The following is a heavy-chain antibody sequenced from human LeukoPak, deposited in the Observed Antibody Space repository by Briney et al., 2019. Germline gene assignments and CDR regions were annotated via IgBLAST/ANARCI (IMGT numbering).Heavy chain of an antibody. CDR1: GGSISSSSYY. CDR3: ARQLFWSGYSFDY. Sequence: SETLSLTCTVPGGSISSSSYYWGWIRQPPGKGLEWIGSIYYSGSTYYNPSLKSRVTISVDTSKNQFSLKLSSVTAADTAVYYCARQLFWSGYSFDYWGQGTLVTVSS. V-gene: IGHV4-39*01. J-gene: IGHJ4*02. CDR2: IYYSGST. D-gene: IGHD3-3*01.